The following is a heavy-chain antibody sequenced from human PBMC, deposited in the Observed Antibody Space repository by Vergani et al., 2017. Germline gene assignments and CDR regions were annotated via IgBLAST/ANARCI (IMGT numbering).Heavy chain of an antibody. V-gene: IGHV1-18*01. Sequence: QVQLVQSGAEVKKPGSSVKVSCKASGGTFSSYGISWVRQAPGKGLEWMAWIRPYTGHTIYAQKFQDRVTMTADTSTNTAYMELRSLRSDDTAVYFCARVAPSNSEVTPTAFDVWGQGTMGTVSS. J-gene: IGHJ3*01. CDR1: GGTFSSYG. D-gene: IGHD1-1*01. CDR3: ARVAPSNSEVTPTAFDV. CDR2: IRPYTGHT.